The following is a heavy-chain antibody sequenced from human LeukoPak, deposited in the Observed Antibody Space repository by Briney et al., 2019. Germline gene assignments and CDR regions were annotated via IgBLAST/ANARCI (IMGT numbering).Heavy chain of an antibody. D-gene: IGHD3-22*01. CDR3: ARDYYDSSGYYTRFDY. CDR2: ISSSSSYI. V-gene: IGHV3-21*01. Sequence: GGSLRLSCAASGFTFSSYAMSWVRQAPGKGLEWVSSISSSSSYIYYADSVKGRFTISRDNAKNSLYLQMNSLRAEDTAVYYCARDYYDSSGYYTRFDYWGQGTLVTVSS. CDR1: GFTFSSYA. J-gene: IGHJ4*02.